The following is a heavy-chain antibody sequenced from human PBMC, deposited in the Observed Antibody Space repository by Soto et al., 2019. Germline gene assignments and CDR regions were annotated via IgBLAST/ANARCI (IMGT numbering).Heavy chain of an antibody. CDR2: INSDRMST. Sequence: GGSMRLSCAAAAVTIRTFCMHWVSQTPEKGLVWVSRINSDRMSTNYSDSVKGRFAILIDNAKNTLYLQMKILRAEATAVDYSARDNWKSNWGQGNPGTVFS. J-gene: IGHJ4*02. D-gene: IGHD1-20*01. V-gene: IGHV3-74*01. CDR1: AVTIRTFC. CDR3: ARDNWKSN.